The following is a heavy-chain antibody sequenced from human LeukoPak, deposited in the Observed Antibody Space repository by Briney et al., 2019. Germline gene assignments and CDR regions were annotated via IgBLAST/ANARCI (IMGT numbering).Heavy chain of an antibody. CDR3: ARRHLSARAFDI. CDR2: IYPRDSDT. CDR1: RYSFTTYW. D-gene: IGHD3-16*01. Sequence: ESLKISCKGSRYSFTTYWIGWVRQMPGKGLEWMGIIYPRDSDTRYSPSFQGQVTISADRSITTAYLQWSSLKASDTAMYYCARRHLSARAFDIWGQGTMVTVSS. J-gene: IGHJ3*02. V-gene: IGHV5-51*01.